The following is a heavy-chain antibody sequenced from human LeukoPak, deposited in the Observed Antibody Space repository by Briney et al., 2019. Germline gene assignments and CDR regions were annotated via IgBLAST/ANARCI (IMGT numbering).Heavy chain of an antibody. V-gene: IGHV4-31*03. D-gene: IGHD5-12*01. CDR1: GGSISSSSYY. J-gene: IGHJ4*02. Sequence: SETLSLTCTVSGGSISSSSYYWGWIRQPPGKGLEWIGYIYYSGSTYYNPSLKSRVTISVDTSKNQFSLKLSSVTAADTAVYYCARDLWDSGYGLDYWGQGTLVTVSS. CDR2: IYYSGST. CDR3: ARDLWDSGYGLDY.